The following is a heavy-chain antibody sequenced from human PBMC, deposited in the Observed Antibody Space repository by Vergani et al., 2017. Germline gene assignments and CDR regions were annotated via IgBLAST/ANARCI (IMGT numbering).Heavy chain of an antibody. V-gene: IGHV1-18*01. CDR2: ISAYNGNT. D-gene: IGHD6-19*01. Sequence: QVQLVQSGAEVKKPGASVKVSCKASGYTFTSYGISWVRQAPGQGLEWMGWISAYNGNTNYAQKLQGRVTITADESTSTAYMELSSLRSEDTAVYYCARDPGYSSGWFEFDPWGQGTLVTVSS. CDR3: ARDPGYSSGWFEFDP. CDR1: GYTFTSYG. J-gene: IGHJ5*02.